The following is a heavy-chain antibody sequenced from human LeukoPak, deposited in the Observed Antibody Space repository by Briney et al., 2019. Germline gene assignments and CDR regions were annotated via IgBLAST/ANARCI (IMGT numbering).Heavy chain of an antibody. D-gene: IGHD3-22*01. CDR1: GFTFSSYG. CDR2: ISYDGGNK. J-gene: IGHJ4*02. CDR3: ARDLPYYYDSSGYGCLDY. V-gene: IGHV3-30*03. Sequence: GGSLRLSCAASGFTFSSYGMHWVRQAPGKRLEWVAIISYDGGNKYYADSVKGRFTISRDNSKNTLYLQMNSLRAEDTAVYYCARDLPYYYDSSGYGCLDYWGQGTLVTVSS.